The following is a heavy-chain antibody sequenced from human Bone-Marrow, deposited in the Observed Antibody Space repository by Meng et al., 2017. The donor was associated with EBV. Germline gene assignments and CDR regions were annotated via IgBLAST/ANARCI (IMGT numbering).Heavy chain of an antibody. CDR1: GYTLTGYY. J-gene: IGHJ4*02. CDR2: INPNGGGT. V-gene: IGHV1-2*06. Sequence: QVALVQAGDEVKSPGSSANVSCKASGYTLTGYYMQWVRPAPGTGLEGMGRINPNGGGTNYAQKFQGRVTMTRDTSISTAYMELSRLRSDDTAVYYCVSSGYGHFDYWGQGTLVTVSS. CDR3: VSSGYGHFDY. D-gene: IGHD5-12*01.